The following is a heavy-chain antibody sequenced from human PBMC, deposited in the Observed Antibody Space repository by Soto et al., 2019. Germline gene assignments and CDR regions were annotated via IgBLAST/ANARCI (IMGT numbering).Heavy chain of an antibody. J-gene: IGHJ6*02. CDR3: ARDKQLVWYGYYGMDV. Sequence: ASVKVSCKASGYTFTSYHIHWVRQAPGQGLEWIGVINPSVGSTTYAQKFQGRVTMTRDTSASTVYMELNSLRSEDTAVYYCARDKQLVWYGYYGMDVWGQGTTVTVSS. CDR2: INPSVGST. V-gene: IGHV1-46*01. CDR1: GYTFTSYH. D-gene: IGHD6-6*01.